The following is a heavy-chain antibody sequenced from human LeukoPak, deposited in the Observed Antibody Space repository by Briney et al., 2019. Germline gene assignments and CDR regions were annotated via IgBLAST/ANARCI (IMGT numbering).Heavy chain of an antibody. CDR3: AREPYGSGRYHPVVY. CDR2: INPNSGGT. D-gene: IGHD3-10*01. CDR1: GYTFTDYY. V-gene: IGHV1-2*02. Sequence: GASVKVSCKASGYTFTDYYMHWVRQATGQGLEWMGLINPNSGGTNYAQKFQGRVTMSRDTSISTAYMELSRLRSDATAVYYCAREPYGSGRYHPVVYWGQGTLVTVSS. J-gene: IGHJ4*02.